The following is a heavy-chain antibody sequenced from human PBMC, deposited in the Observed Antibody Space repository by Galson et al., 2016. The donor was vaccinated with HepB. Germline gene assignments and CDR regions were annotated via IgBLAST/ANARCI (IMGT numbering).Heavy chain of an antibody. D-gene: IGHD1-26*01. J-gene: IGHJ4*02. Sequence: SLRLSCAASGFTFSDHYMDWVRQAPGKGLEWVGRSRNKANSYTTEYAASVKNRFTISRDFSKDSLYLQLNGLKTEDTAMYYCTLSRVGAQGDSWGQGTLVTVSS. CDR3: TLSRVGAQGDS. CDR1: GFTFSDHY. CDR2: SRNKANSYTT. V-gene: IGHV3-72*01.